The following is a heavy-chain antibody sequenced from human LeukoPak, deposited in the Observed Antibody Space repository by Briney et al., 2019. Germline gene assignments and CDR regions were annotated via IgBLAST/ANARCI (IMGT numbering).Heavy chain of an antibody. V-gene: IGHV4-38-2*02. D-gene: IGHD1-26*01. CDR1: GYSISSGYY. J-gene: IGHJ5*02. CDR3: AREIVGAPNWFDP. Sequence: SETLSLTCTVSGYSISSGYYWGWIRQPPGKGLEWIGSIYHSGNTYYNPSLESRVTISVDTSKNQFSLNLSSVTAADTAVYYCAREIVGAPNWFDPWGQGTLVTVSS. CDR2: IYHSGNT.